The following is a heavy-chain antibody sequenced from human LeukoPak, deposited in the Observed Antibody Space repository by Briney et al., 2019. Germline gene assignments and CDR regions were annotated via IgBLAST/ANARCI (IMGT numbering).Heavy chain of an antibody. Sequence: SETLSLTCTVSGGSISSSSYYWGWIRQPPGKGLEWIGSIYYSGSTYYNPSLKSRVTISVDTSKNQFSLKLSSVTASDTAVYYCARPGNYYDSSDAFDIWGQGTMVTVSS. CDR2: IYYSGST. V-gene: IGHV4-39*07. D-gene: IGHD3-22*01. CDR1: GGSISSSSYY. J-gene: IGHJ3*02. CDR3: ARPGNYYDSSDAFDI.